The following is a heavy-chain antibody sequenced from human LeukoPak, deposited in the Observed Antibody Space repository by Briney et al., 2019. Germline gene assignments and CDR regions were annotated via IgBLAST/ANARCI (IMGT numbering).Heavy chain of an antibody. Sequence: GGSLRLSCAASAFSLNAYNINWVRQAPGKGLEWVSSISYTGTYIYYADSVKGRFTISRDNAQNSLYLQMNSLRAEDTAIYYCVRDRGTYRPIDYWGQGTLVTVSP. CDR1: AFSLNAYN. CDR2: ISYTGTYI. D-gene: IGHD1-26*01. CDR3: VRDRGTYRPIDY. V-gene: IGHV3-21*04. J-gene: IGHJ4*02.